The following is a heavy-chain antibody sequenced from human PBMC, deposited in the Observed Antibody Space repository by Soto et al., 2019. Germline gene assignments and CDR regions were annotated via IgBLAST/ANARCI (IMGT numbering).Heavy chain of an antibody. J-gene: IGHJ6*02. Sequence: SETLSLTCTVSGGSISSSSYYWGWIRQPPGKGLEWIGSIYYSGSTYYNPSLKSRVTISVDTSKNQFSLRLSSVTAADTAVYYCATQKYGSYPLYYYYYGMDVWGQGTTVTVSS. V-gene: IGHV4-39*01. CDR1: GGSISSSSYY. CDR3: ATQKYGSYPLYYYYYGMDV. CDR2: IYYSGST. D-gene: IGHD1-26*01.